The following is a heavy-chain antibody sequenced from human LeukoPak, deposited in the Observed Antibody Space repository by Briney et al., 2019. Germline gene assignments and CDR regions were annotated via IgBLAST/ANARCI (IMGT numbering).Heavy chain of an antibody. CDR2: IVPILGIA. CDR3: AILPDIVVVPAARNWFDP. CDR1: GGTFSSYA. V-gene: IGHV1-69*04. Sequence: SVKVSCKASGGTFSSYAISWVRQAPGQGLEWMGRIVPILGIANYAQKFQGRVTITADKSTSTAYMELSSLRSEDTAVYYCAILPDIVVVPAARNWFDPWGQGTLVTVSS. J-gene: IGHJ5*02. D-gene: IGHD2-2*01.